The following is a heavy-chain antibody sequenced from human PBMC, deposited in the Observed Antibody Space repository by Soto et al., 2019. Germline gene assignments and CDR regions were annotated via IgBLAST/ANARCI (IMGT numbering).Heavy chain of an antibody. CDR3: ARTTKDDYYGSGSPTFSFDY. V-gene: IGHV4-59*01. CDR1: GGSISSYY. CDR2: IYYSGST. D-gene: IGHD3-10*01. Sequence: PSETLSLTCTVSGGSISSYYWSWIRQPPGKGLEWIGYIYYSGSTNYNPSLKSRVTISVGTSKNQFSLKLSSVTAADTAVYYCARTTKDDYYGSGSPTFSFDYWGQGTLVTVSS. J-gene: IGHJ4*02.